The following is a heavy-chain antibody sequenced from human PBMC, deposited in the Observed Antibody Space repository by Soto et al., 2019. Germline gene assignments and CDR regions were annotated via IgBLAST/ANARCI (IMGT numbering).Heavy chain of an antibody. CDR3: ARATYSSSYYFDS. CDR1: GFTFSSFE. D-gene: IGHD6-6*01. Sequence: GGSLRLSCAASGFTFSSFEMNWVRQAPGKGLEWVSKIGSSGSTIWYADSVKGRFTISRDNAKNSLYLQMNSLRGEDTAVCYCARATYSSSYYFDSWGQGTLVTVSS. CDR2: IGSSGSTI. V-gene: IGHV3-48*03. J-gene: IGHJ4*02.